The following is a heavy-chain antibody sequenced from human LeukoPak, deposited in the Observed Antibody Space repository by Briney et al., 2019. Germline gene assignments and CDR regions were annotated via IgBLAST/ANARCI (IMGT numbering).Heavy chain of an antibody. V-gene: IGHV1-2*07. CDR2: IHPYRGVT. CDR1: GYTFTSYD. D-gene: IGHD3-10*01. J-gene: IGHJ4*02. Sequence: ASVKVSCKASGYTFTSYDINWVRQTPGQGLEWMGYIHPYRGVTNYAHKFHGRVTLTRDTSINTAYMELSSLRSDDTAVYYCARVRGQQLGVIDYWGQGTLVTVSS. CDR3: ARVRGQQLGVIDY.